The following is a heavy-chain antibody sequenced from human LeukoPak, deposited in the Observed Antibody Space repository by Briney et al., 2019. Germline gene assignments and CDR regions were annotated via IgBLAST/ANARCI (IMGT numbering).Heavy chain of an antibody. CDR2: IYYSGST. CDR3: ARIPGGALNWFDP. J-gene: IGHJ5*02. V-gene: IGHV4-39*01. D-gene: IGHD2-2*02. Sequence: SETLPLTCTVSGGSISSSSYYWGWIRQPPGKGLEWIGSIYYSGSTYYNPSPKSRVTISVDTSKNQFSLRLSSVTAADTAVYYCARIPGGALNWFDPWGQGTLVTVSS. CDR1: GGSISSSSYY.